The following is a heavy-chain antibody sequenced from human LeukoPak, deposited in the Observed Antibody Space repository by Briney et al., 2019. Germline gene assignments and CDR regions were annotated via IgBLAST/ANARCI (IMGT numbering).Heavy chain of an antibody. CDR3: ARGKGGYSYGIDYGMDV. Sequence: PGGSLRLSCAASGFTFSSYSMSWVRQAPGKGLEWVSFIYSGGSTYYADSVKGRFTISRDNSKNTLYLQMNSLRAEDTAVYYCARGKGGYSYGIDYGMDVWGQGTTVTVSS. CDR1: GFTFSSYS. D-gene: IGHD5-18*01. V-gene: IGHV3-66*01. CDR2: IYSGGST. J-gene: IGHJ6*02.